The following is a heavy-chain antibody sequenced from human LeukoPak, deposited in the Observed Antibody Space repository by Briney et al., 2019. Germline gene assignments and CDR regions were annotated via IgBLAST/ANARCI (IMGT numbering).Heavy chain of an antibody. CDR1: GFTFSSYA. Sequence: GGSLRLSCAASGFTFSSYAMSWVRQVPGKGLEWVSAISGSGGSTYYAGSVKGRFTISRDNSKNTLYLQMNSLRAEDTAVYYCAKGGAARRPLDYWGQGTLVTVSS. J-gene: IGHJ4*02. CDR2: ISGSGGST. V-gene: IGHV3-23*01. D-gene: IGHD6-6*01. CDR3: AKGGAARRPLDY.